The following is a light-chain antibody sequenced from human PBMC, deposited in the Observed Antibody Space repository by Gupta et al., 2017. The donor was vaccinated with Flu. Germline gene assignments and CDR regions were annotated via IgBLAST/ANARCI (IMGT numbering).Light chain of an antibody. CDR3: CSDAGICPLV. J-gene: IGLJ2*01. Sequence: QSALTQPRSVAGSPGQSVTISCTGTSSDVGRYNCVSWYQQHPGKAPKLMIYDGSKRPSGVSTRFSGSKSGNTASLTISGLQAEDEADYYGCSDAGICPLVFGGGTKLTVL. CDR2: DGS. CDR1: SSDVGRYNC. V-gene: IGLV2-23*01.